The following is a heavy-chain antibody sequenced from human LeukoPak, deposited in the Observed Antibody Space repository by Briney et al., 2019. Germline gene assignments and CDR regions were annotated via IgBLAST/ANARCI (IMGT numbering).Heavy chain of an antibody. J-gene: IGHJ4*02. CDR3: ARVYCSSTSCSKNYFDY. CDR2: IIPIFGTA. Sequence: GASVKVSCKASGGTFSSYAISWVRQAPGQGLEWMGGIIPIFGTANYAQKFQGRVTITADESTSTAYMELSSLRSEDTAVYYCARVYCSSTSCSKNYFDYWGQGTPVTVSS. CDR1: GGTFSSYA. V-gene: IGHV1-69*01. D-gene: IGHD2-2*01.